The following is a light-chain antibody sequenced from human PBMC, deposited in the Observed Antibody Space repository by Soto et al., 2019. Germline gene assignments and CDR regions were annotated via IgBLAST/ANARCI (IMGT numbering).Light chain of an antibody. Sequence: EVVLTQSPVTLSLSAVESASLXCRASQSVSSYLAWYQQKPGQAPRLLIYDASNRATGIPARFSGSGSGTDFTLTISSLEPEDFAVYYCEQRNNWPPPFGQGTRLAIK. CDR3: EQRNNWPPP. CDR2: DAS. CDR1: QSVSSY. J-gene: IGKJ5*01. V-gene: IGKV3-11*01.